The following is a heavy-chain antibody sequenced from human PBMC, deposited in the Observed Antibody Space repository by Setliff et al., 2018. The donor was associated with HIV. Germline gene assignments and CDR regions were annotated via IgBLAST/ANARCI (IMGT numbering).Heavy chain of an antibody. Sequence: PGGSLRLPFAASGFTFSSYWMHWVRQVPGKGLVWVSRINSDGSSTTYADFVKGRFTISRDNAKNTLYLQMNSLRAEDTAVYSCARARGGNSEWSYWGQGTLVTVSS. J-gene: IGHJ4*02. D-gene: IGHD2-15*01. CDR1: GFTFSSYW. V-gene: IGHV3-74*03. CDR3: ARARGGNSEWSY. CDR2: INSDGSST.